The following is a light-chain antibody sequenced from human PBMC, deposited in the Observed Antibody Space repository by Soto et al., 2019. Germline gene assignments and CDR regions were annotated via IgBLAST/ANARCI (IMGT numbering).Light chain of an antibody. J-gene: IGKJ3*01. CDR1: QSVSGC. CDR2: DVS. CDR3: QQTYSPPLT. Sequence: ESQMTQFAAPRSASVGDTVTVTCRSSQSVSGCLAWYQQKPGEAPKLLIFDVSVLESGVPSRFSASGSETDFTLSITSLQPEDFATYYCQQTYSPPLTFGPGTKVDIK. V-gene: IGKV1-39*01.